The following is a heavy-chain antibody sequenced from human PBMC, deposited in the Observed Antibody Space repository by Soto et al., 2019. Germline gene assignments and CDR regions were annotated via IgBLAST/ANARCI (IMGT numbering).Heavy chain of an antibody. CDR3: ARVGDYFGEFDYFEY. D-gene: IGHD3-10*01. CDR1: GFHFNSYT. CDR2: ISRFSDRT. V-gene: IGHV3-21*06. Sequence: GSLRLSCSASGFHFNSYTMNWVRQAPGKGLEWFSSISRFSDRTYYADSVKGRFAIVRANAENSVYLQVNSLRAEDTAVYYCARVGDYFGEFDYFEYWGQGTAVTVSS. J-gene: IGHJ4*02.